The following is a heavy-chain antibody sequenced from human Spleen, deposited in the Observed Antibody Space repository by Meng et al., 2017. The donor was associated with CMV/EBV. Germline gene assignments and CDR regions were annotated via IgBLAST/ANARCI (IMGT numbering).Heavy chain of an antibody. CDR1: GGSFSGYY. Sequence: GSLRLSCAVYGGSFSGYYWSWIRQPPGKGLEWIGEINHSGSTNYNPSLKSRVTISVDTSKNQFSLKLSSVTAADTAVYYCARGGRCSSTSCYYHYYYGMDVWGQGTTVTSP. CDR2: INHSGST. V-gene: IGHV4-34*01. J-gene: IGHJ6*02. D-gene: IGHD2-2*01. CDR3: ARGGRCSSTSCYYHYYYGMDV.